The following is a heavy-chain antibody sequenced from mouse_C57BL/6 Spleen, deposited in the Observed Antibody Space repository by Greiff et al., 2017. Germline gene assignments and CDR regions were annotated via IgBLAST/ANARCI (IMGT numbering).Heavy chain of an antibody. CDR2: IDPSDSYT. D-gene: IGHD1-1*01. J-gene: IGHJ4*01. Sequence: QVQLQQPGAELVMPGASVKLSCKASGYTFTSYWMHWVKQRPGQGLEWIGEIDPSDSYTNYNQKFKGKSTLTVDKSSSTAYMQLSSLTSEDSAVYYCARGVVATDYAMGYWGQGASVTVSS. CDR1: GYTFTSYW. V-gene: IGHV1-69*01. CDR3: ARGVVATDYAMGY.